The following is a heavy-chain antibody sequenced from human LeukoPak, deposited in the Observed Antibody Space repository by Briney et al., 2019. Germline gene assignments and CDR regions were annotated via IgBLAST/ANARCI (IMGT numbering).Heavy chain of an antibody. CDR1: GGFFSDYC. J-gene: IGHJ1*01. CDR3: ARPGAAIGKGYFQH. D-gene: IGHD2-2*02. V-gene: IGHV4-34*01. Sequence: SETLSLTCAVDGGFFSDYCWSWIRQHPGKALEWIGEINHSGSTNYNPSLKSRVTISVDTSKNQFSLKLSSVTAADTAVYYCARPGAAIGKGYFQHWGQGTLVTVSS. CDR2: INHSGST.